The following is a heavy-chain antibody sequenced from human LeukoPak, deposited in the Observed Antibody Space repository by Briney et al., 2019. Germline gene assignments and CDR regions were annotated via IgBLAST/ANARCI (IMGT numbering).Heavy chain of an antibody. CDR1: GFTLSSHG. D-gene: IGHD5-12*01. J-gene: IGHJ4*02. Sequence: GGSVRLSCVASGFTLSSHGMHWVRQAPGKGLEWLAFIRYDGSKEDYGDSVKGRFTISRDNSKNTVYLQMNSLRAEDTAVYYCAKDRYSGYDHFDSWGQGTLVTVSS. CDR3: AKDRYSGYDHFDS. CDR2: IRYDGSKE. V-gene: IGHV3-30*02.